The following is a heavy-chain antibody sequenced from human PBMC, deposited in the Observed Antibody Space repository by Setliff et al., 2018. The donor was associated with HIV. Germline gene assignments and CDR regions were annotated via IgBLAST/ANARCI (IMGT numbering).Heavy chain of an antibody. Sequence: ASVKVSCKASGYSFIGYYIHWVRQAPGQGLEWMGWINPNTGGTNYSQTFQGRVTLTRDTSISTAYMELTGLTSDDTAVYYCAREDSGWDLRGHYFEYWGQGAPVTVSS. CDR1: GYSFIGYY. V-gene: IGHV1-2*02. J-gene: IGHJ4*02. D-gene: IGHD1-26*01. CDR3: AREDSGWDLRGHYFEY. CDR2: INPNTGGT.